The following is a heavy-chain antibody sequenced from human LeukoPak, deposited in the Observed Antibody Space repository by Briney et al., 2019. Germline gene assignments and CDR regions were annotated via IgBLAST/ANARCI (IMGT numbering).Heavy chain of an antibody. Sequence: SETLSPASTVSGGSISSYNSGWIRQPPGKGLEWIGYIYYSGSTNYNPSLKSRVTISVDTSKNQFSLKLSSVTAADTAVYYCAREGTTVTVGAFAIWAGRPMLSVSS. CDR1: GGSISSYN. CDR2: IYYSGST. D-gene: IGHD4-17*01. V-gene: IGHV4-59*01. J-gene: IGHJ3*02. CDR3: AREGTTVTVGAFAI.